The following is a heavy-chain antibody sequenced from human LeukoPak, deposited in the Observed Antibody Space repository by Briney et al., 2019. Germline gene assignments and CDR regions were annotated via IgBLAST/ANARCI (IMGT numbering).Heavy chain of an antibody. V-gene: IGHV3-33*01. D-gene: IGHD2-21*01. CDR3: ARKAYCGGDCLDY. CDR2: IWYDGSNK. J-gene: IGHJ4*02. Sequence: GGSLRLSCAASGFTFSSYGMHWVRQAPGKGLEWVAVIWYDGSNKYYADSVKGRFTISRDNSKNTLYLQMNSLRAEDTAVYYCARKAYCGGDCLDYWGQGTLVTVSS. CDR1: GFTFSSYG.